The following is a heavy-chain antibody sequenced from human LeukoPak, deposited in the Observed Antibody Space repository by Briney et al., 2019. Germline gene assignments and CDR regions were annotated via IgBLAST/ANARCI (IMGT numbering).Heavy chain of an antibody. CDR1: GFTFSNYW. Sequence: GGSLRLSCEGSGFTFSNYWMSWVRQAPGKGLEWVANIQQHGSETYYGDSVKGRFTISRDNAKNSLYLQMNSLGAEDTAVYYCATTSPWDYWGQGTLVTVSS. D-gene: IGHD5-24*01. CDR2: IQQHGSET. J-gene: IGHJ4*02. V-gene: IGHV3-7*01. CDR3: ATTSPWDY.